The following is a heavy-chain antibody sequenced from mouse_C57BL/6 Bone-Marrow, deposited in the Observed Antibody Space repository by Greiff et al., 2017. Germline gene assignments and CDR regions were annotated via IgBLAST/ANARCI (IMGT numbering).Heavy chain of an antibody. D-gene: IGHD2-2*01. Sequence: VQRVESGAELVRPGTSVKMSCKASGYTFTNYWIGWAKQRPGHGLEWIGDIYPGGGYTNYNEKFKGKATLTADKSSSTAYMQFSSLTSEDSAIYYCALMVTYYFDYWGQGTTLTVSS. CDR1: GYTFTNYW. V-gene: IGHV1-63*01. CDR3: ALMVTYYFDY. J-gene: IGHJ2*01. CDR2: IYPGGGYT.